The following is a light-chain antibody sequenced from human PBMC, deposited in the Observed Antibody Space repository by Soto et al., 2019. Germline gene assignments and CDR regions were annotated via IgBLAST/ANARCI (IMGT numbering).Light chain of an antibody. J-gene: IGKJ1*01. Sequence: IVFTQSPGTLFLSPGERATLSCRASQSVDKHLHWYQQKPGQAPRLLIYGASTRATGIPARFSGSGSGTEFTLSIGSLQSEDFAVYYCQQYNDWPPAFGQGTKVDI. CDR3: QQYNDWPPA. CDR2: GAS. CDR1: QSVDKH. V-gene: IGKV3-15*01.